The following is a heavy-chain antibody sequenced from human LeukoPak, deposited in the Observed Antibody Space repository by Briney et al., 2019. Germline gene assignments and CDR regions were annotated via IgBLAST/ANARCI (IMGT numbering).Heavy chain of an antibody. V-gene: IGHV3-21*01. D-gene: IGHD3-22*01. CDR2: LSSSSSYI. J-gene: IGHJ4*02. Sequence: GGSLRLSCAASGFTFSRYSMNWVRQAPGKGLEWVSSLSSSSSYIYYADSVKGRFTISRDNAKNSLYLQMNSLRAEDTAVYYCARDPGYYDSSGYYVDYWGQGTLVTVSS. CDR1: GFTFSRYS. CDR3: ARDPGYYDSSGYYVDY.